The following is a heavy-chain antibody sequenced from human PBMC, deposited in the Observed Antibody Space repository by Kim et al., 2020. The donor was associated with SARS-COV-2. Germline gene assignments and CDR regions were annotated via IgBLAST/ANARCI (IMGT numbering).Heavy chain of an antibody. D-gene: IGHD5-18*01. J-gene: IGHJ2*01. Sequence: SETLSLTCTVSGGSISSSSYYWGWIRQPPGKGLEWIGSIYYSGSTYYNPSLKSRVTISVDTSKNQFALKLSSETAADTAVYYCASPLLREYSYGHYWYFDLWGRGTLVPVSS. CDR2: IYYSGST. V-gene: IGHV4-39*01. CDR3: ASPLLREYSYGHYWYFDL. CDR1: GGSISSSSYY.